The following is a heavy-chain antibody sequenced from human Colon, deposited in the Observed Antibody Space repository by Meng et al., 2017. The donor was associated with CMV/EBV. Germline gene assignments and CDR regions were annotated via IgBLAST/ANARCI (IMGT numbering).Heavy chain of an antibody. D-gene: IGHD3-3*01. CDR1: GFTFSSYW. J-gene: IGHJ5*02. V-gene: IGHV3-7*03. CDR2: IKQDGSEK. Sequence: GGSLRLSCAASGFTFSSYWMSWVRQAPGKGLEWVANIKQDGSEKYYVDSVKGRFTISRDNAKNSLYLQMNSLRAEDTAVYYCTPLYDFWSGYNVYWFEPWGQGTLVTVSS. CDR3: TPLYDFWSGYNVYWFEP.